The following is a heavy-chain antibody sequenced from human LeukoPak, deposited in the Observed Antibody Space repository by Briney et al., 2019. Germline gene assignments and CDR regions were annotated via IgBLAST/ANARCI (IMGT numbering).Heavy chain of an antibody. Sequence: GGSLRLSCAASGFTFSSYTMNWVRQAPGKGLEWVSSITSSSSYIYYADSVKGRFTISRDNSKSALYLQMNSLRAADTAVYYCGNPDVWGKGTTVTISS. CDR2: ITSSSSYI. J-gene: IGHJ6*04. CDR3: GNPDV. CDR1: GFTFSSYT. V-gene: IGHV3-21*01.